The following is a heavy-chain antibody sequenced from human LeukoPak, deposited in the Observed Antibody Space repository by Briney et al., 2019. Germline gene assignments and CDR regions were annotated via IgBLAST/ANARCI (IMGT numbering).Heavy chain of an antibody. J-gene: IGHJ6*02. Sequence: SETLSLTCTVSGGSISSYYWSWIRQPPGKGLEWIGYIYYSGSTNYNPSLKSRVTISVDTSKNQFSLKLSSVTAADTAVYYCARESGWYAMDVRGQGTTVTVSS. CDR2: IYYSGST. CDR3: ARESGWYAMDV. V-gene: IGHV4-59*01. D-gene: IGHD6-19*01. CDR1: GGSISSYY.